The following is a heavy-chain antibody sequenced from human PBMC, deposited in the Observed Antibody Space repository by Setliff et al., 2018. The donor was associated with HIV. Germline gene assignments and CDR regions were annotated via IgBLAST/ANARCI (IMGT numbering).Heavy chain of an antibody. CDR1: GFTFSSYG. CDR3: AGGDAFDY. V-gene: IGHV3-33*03. J-gene: IGHJ4*02. CDR2: IWYDESNK. D-gene: IGHD3-16*01. Sequence: PGGSLRLSCAASGFTFSSYGMHWVRQAPGKGLEWVAVIWYDESNKFYADSVKGRFAISRDNSKKTLYLQMDSLRAEDTAVYYCAGGDAFDYWGQGTLVTVSS.